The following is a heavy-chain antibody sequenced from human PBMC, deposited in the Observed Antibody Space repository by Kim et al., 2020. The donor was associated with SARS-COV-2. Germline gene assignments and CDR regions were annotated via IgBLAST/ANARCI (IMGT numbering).Heavy chain of an antibody. V-gene: IGHV4-39*01. Sequence: SETLSLTCTVSAGSISMSNYYWGWVRQPPGKGLEWIVSIYNGNTYYNPSLKSRVTISLDTSKNQFSLNLSSVTAADTAVFYCARLGTATAGHWGVFDYWGQGALVTVSS. D-gene: IGHD6-13*01. CDR1: AGSISMSNYY. CDR3: ARLGTATAGHWGVFDY. CDR2: IYNGNT. J-gene: IGHJ4*02.